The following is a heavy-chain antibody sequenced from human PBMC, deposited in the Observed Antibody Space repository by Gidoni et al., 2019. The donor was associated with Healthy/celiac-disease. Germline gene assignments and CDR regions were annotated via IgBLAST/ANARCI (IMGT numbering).Heavy chain of an antibody. V-gene: IGHV4-39*01. CDR1: GGSISSSSYY. CDR2: IYYSGST. Sequence: QLQLQESGPGLVKPSETLSLTCTVSGGSISSSSYYWGWIRQPPGKGLEWIGSIYYSGSTYYNPSLKSRVTISVDTSKNQFSLKLSSVTAADTAVYYCARQSVATHFRFDYWGQGTLVTVSS. CDR3: ARQSVATHFRFDY. J-gene: IGHJ4*02. D-gene: IGHD2-15*01.